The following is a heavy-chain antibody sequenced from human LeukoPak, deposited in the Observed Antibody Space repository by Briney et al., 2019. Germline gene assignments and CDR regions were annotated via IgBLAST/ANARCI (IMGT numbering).Heavy chain of an antibody. J-gene: IGHJ3*02. CDR2: IYPGDPET. V-gene: IGHV5-51*01. CDR1: GYSFTTYW. D-gene: IGHD5-24*01. CDR3: TRSPRDGYHDAFDI. Sequence: GESLKISCKGSGYSFTTYWIAWVRQLPGEGLEWMGIIYPGDPETRYSPSFQGQVTISADKSITTAYLQWGSLKASDTAMYYCTRSPRDGYHDAFDIWGQGTMVTVFS.